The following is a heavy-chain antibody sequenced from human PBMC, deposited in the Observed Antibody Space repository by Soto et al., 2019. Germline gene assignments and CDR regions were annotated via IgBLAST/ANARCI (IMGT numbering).Heavy chain of an antibody. CDR1: GGSISSSSYY. Sequence: TLSLTCTVSGGSISSSSYYWGWIRQPPGKGLEWIGSIYYSGSTYYNPSLKSRVTISVDTSKNQFSLKLSSVTAADTAVYYCARQVGIAVAGGDDYYYGMDVWGQGTTVTVSS. V-gene: IGHV4-39*01. CDR2: IYYSGST. CDR3: ARQVGIAVAGGDDYYYGMDV. J-gene: IGHJ6*02. D-gene: IGHD6-19*01.